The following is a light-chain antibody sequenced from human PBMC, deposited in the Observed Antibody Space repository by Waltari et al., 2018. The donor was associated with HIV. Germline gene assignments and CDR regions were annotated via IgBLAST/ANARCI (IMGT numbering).Light chain of an antibody. V-gene: IGKV1-6*01. J-gene: IGKJ1*01. CDR3: LQDYNYPWT. CDR1: QGIGND. Sequence: AIQMTQSPSSLPASVGDRVTITCRASQGIGNDLGWYQQKPGRAPKLLIYRASSLHSGVPSIFSGSGSGTHFSLTISSLQPEDFATYYCLQDYNYPWTFGQGTKVEVK. CDR2: RAS.